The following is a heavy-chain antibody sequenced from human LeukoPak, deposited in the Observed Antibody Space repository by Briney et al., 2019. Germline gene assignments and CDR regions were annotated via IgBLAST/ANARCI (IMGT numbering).Heavy chain of an antibody. D-gene: IGHD3-10*01. CDR2: IRYDGSNE. Sequence: TGGSLRLSCAASGFTFSNYGIHWVRQAPGKGLEWVAFIRYDGSNEYYADSVKGRFTVSRDNSKDTLYLQMNDLRPDDTAIYYCAKRNTMVRGGPCFDYWGQGLLVTVSS. CDR3: AKRNTMVRGGPCFDY. J-gene: IGHJ4*02. V-gene: IGHV3-30*02. CDR1: GFTFSNYG.